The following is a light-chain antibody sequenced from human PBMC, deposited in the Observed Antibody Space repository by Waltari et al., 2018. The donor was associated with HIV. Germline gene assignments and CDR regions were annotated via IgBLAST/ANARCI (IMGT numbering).Light chain of an antibody. CDR2: EVS. CDR3: NSYAGSNNVV. Sequence: QSALTQPPSASGSPGQSVTISCTGTSSDVGGYNYVSWYQQHQGKAPKLMIYEVSKRPSGFPDRFSGSKSGHTASLTVSGLQAEDEADYYCNSYAGSNNVVFGGGTKVTVL. CDR1: SSDVGGYNY. V-gene: IGLV2-8*01. J-gene: IGLJ2*01.